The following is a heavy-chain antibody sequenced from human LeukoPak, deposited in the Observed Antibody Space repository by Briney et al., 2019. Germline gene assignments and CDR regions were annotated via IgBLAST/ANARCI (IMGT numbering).Heavy chain of an antibody. V-gene: IGHV4-30-2*01. CDR3: AGVTTYRGIQLWSPPIFDY. Sequence: SETLSLTCTVSGSSISSGGYYWSWIRQPPGKGLEWIGYIYHSGSTYYNPSLKSRVTISVDTSKNQFSLKLSSVTAAGTAVYYCAGVTTYRGIQLWSPPIFDYWGQGTLVTVSS. D-gene: IGHD5-18*01. CDR1: GSSISSGGYY. CDR2: IYHSGST. J-gene: IGHJ4*02.